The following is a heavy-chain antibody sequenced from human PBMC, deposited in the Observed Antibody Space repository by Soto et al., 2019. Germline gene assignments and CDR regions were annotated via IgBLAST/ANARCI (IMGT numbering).Heavy chain of an antibody. V-gene: IGHV1-69*01. CDR1: GGTFSSYA. D-gene: IGHD1-26*01. J-gene: IGHJ3*02. Sequence: QVQLVQSGAEVQKPGSSVKVSCKASGGTFSSYAISWVRQAPGQGLEWMGGIIPIFGTANYAQKFQGRVTITADESTSTAYMELSSLRSEDTAVYYCARGREWEPQHPRAFDIWGQGTMVTVSS. CDR3: ARGREWEPQHPRAFDI. CDR2: IIPIFGTA.